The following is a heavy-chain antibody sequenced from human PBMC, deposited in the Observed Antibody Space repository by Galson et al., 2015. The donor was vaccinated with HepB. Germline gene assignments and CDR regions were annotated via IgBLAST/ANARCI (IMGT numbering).Heavy chain of an antibody. V-gene: IGHV5-51*01. Sequence: QSGAEVKKPGESLKISCKGSRYSFTSWWIGWVRQMPGKGLEWMGIIYPSDSDTRYNPSFQGQVTISADKSINTAYLEWISLKASDTAVYYCARAFSLSSSWFDPWGQGTRVTVSS. J-gene: IGHJ5*02. CDR2: IYPSDSDT. D-gene: IGHD6-6*01. CDR3: ARAFSLSSSWFDP. CDR1: RYSFTSWW.